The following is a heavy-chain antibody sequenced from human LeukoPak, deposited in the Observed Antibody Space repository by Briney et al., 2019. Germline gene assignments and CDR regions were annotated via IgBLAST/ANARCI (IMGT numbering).Heavy chain of an antibody. CDR3: AREEDVGGRDYFDY. CDR1: GGSIFSYY. J-gene: IGHJ4*02. CDR2: IYSNGIT. D-gene: IGHD2-15*01. V-gene: IGHV4-4*08. Sequence: ASETLSLTCTVSGGSIFSYYWNWTRQPPGKGLEWIGYIYSNGITNYSPSLRSRGSISIATSKTQFSLRLTSVTAADTAVYYCAREEDVGGRDYFDYWGQGNLVTVLS.